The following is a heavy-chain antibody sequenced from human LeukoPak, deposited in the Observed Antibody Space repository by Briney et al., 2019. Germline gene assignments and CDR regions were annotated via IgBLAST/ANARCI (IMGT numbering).Heavy chain of an antibody. CDR2: ISSSSSTI. Sequence: GGSLRLSCAASGFTFSSYSMNWVRQAPGKGLEWVSYISSSSSTIYYADSVKGRFTISRDNAKNSLYLQMNSLRAEDTAVYYCARGLGYYDSSGYWVYWGQGTLVTVSS. CDR1: GFTFSSYS. V-gene: IGHV3-48*04. J-gene: IGHJ4*02. CDR3: ARGLGYYDSSGYWVY. D-gene: IGHD3-22*01.